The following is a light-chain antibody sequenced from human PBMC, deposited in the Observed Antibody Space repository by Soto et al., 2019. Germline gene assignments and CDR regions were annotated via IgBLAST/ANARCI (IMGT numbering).Light chain of an antibody. CDR1: RSDVGAYNY. V-gene: IGLV2-14*01. Sequence: QSPLTKPASVSWSPGQSIAISCAGTRSDVGAYNYVSWYQQHPGKAPKLMISEVTNRPSGVSDRFSGSRSGNTASLTISGLQAEDEADYYCSSFTSRFTFVFGTGTKATVL. J-gene: IGLJ1*01. CDR3: SSFTSRFTFV. CDR2: EVT.